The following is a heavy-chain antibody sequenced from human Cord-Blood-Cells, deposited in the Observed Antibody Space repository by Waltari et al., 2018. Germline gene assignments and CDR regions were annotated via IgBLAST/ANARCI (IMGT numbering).Heavy chain of an antibody. Sequence: QVQLQQWGAGLLKPSETLSLTCAVHGGSFSGYYWSWIRPPPGKGLEWIGEINHSGSTNYNPSLKSRVTISVDTSKNQFSLKLSSVTAADTAVYYCARGRRGDFWSGYYDAFDIWGQGTMVTVSS. CDR3: ARGRRGDFWSGYYDAFDI. CDR1: GGSFSGYY. CDR2: INHSGST. V-gene: IGHV4-34*01. D-gene: IGHD3-3*01. J-gene: IGHJ3*02.